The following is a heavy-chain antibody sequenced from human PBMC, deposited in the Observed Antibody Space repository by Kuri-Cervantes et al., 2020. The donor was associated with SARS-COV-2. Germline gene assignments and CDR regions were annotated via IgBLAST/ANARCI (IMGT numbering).Heavy chain of an antibody. CDR1: GGSFSGYY. CDR3: ARVGHHFSTDFWSGYREASNWFDP. J-gene: IGHJ5*02. V-gene: IGHV4-34*01. CDR2: INHSGST. Sequence: SETLSLTCAVYGGSFSGYYWSWIRQPPGKGLEWIGEINHSGSTNYNPSLKSRVTISVDTSKNQFSLKLSSVTAADTAVYYCARVGHHFSTDFWSGYREASNWFDPWSQGTLVTVSS. D-gene: IGHD3-3*01.